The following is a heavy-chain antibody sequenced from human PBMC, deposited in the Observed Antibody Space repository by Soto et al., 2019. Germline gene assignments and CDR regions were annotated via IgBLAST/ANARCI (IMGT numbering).Heavy chain of an antibody. CDR2: IYYSVST. CDR1: GGSISSGGYY. J-gene: IGHJ6*03. Sequence: PSETLSLTCTVSGGSISSGGYYWSWIRRHPGKGLEWIGYIYYSVSTYSNPSLKSRVTISLDTSKNQFFLRLSSVTAADTAMYYCARGREEWLVDYYYYMDVWGKGTTVTVSS. V-gene: IGHV4-31*03. CDR3: ARGREEWLVDYYYYMDV. D-gene: IGHD5-12*01.